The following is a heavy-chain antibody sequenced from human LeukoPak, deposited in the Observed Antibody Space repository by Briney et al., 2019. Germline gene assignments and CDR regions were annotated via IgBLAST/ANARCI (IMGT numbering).Heavy chain of an antibody. CDR2: ISSSSSFM. J-gene: IGHJ4*02. CDR1: GFTFSSYS. CDR3: ARDEQLVQGLLDY. V-gene: IGHV3-21*01. Sequence: GGSLRLSCTVSGFTFSSYSLNWVRQAPGKGLEWVSSISSSSSFMYYADSVKGRFTISRDNAKNALYLQMNSLRAEDTAVYYCARDEQLVQGLLDYWGQGTLVTVSS. D-gene: IGHD6-6*01.